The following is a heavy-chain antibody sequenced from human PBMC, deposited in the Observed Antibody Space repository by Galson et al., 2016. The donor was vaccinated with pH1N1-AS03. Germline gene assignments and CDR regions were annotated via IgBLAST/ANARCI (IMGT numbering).Heavy chain of an antibody. J-gene: IGHJ4*02. Sequence: SLRLSCAASGFSFSSYSMNWVRQAPGKGLEWVSDISISSRTRNYADSVKGRFTISRDNAKNSLFLQMNRLRGEDTAVYYCAREGAMITFGGVGPASDYWGQGTLVTVSS. CDR3: AREGAMITFGGVGPASDY. D-gene: IGHD3-16*01. V-gene: IGHV3-48*04. CDR1: GFSFSSYS. CDR2: ISISSRTR.